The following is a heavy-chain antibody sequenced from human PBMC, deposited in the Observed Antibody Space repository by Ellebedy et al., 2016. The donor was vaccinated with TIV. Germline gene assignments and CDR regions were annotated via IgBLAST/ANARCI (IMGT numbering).Heavy chain of an antibody. CDR2: ISGSGGST. Sequence: GGSLRLSXAASGFTFSSYAMSWVRQAPGKGLEWVSAISGSGGSTYYADSVKGRFTISRDNSKNTLYLQMNSLKTEDTAVYYCARIPVYGDYGDWGQGTLVTVSS. CDR3: ARIPVYGDYGD. J-gene: IGHJ4*02. V-gene: IGHV3-23*01. CDR1: GFTFSSYA. D-gene: IGHD4-17*01.